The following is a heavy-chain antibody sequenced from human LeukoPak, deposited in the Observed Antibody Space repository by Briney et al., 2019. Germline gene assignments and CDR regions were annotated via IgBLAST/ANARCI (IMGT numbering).Heavy chain of an antibody. J-gene: IGHJ6*02. Sequence: GGSLRLSCAASGFTFSSYSMNWVRQAPGKGLEWVSYISSSSSEIHYADSVKGRFTISRDNAKNSLYLQMNSLRAEDTAVYYCASNYDSSGYYPYGMDVWGQGTTVTVSS. CDR1: GFTFSSYS. V-gene: IGHV3-21*05. CDR2: ISSSSSEI. D-gene: IGHD3-22*01. CDR3: ASNYDSSGYYPYGMDV.